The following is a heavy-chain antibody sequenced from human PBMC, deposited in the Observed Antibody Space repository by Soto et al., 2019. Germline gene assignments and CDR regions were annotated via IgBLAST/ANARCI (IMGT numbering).Heavy chain of an antibody. CDR1: GLTFSSYA. CDR3: ARRGSGGYYDY. Sequence: GSLRLSCAASGLTFSSYAMRWVRQAPVKGLEWVSAISGSGDSTYYADSVKGRFTISRDNSKNTLYLQMNSLRAEDTAVYYCARRGSGGYYDYWGRGTLVTVSS. J-gene: IGHJ4*02. V-gene: IGHV3-23*01. CDR2: ISGSGDST. D-gene: IGHD6-19*01.